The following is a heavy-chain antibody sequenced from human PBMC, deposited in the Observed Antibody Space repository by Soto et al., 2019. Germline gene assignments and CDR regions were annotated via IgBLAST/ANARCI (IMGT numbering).Heavy chain of an antibody. CDR1: GGSIYSNGYF. D-gene: IGHD6-13*01. V-gene: IGHV4-39*01. J-gene: IGHJ4*02. CDR2: IYHSGST. Sequence: QLQLLESGPGRVKPSETLSLTCNVSGGSIYSNGYFWDWIRQPPGKGLEWIGTIYHSGSTYYNPSLKSRVTISLEKPKNHFSLKLSSVSGADTAVYYCARHMGDGYSSSWYVRPFDDWGQGTLVIVSS. CDR3: ARHMGDGYSSSWYVRPFDD.